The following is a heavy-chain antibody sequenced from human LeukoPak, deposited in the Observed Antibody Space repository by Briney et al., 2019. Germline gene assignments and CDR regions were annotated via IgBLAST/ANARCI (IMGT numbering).Heavy chain of an antibody. CDR1: GYTFTGYY. D-gene: IGHD3-22*01. V-gene: IGHV1-69*06. CDR3: ARGLGNDSSGSRLFV. Sequence: SVKVSCKASGYTFTGYYMHWVRQAPGQGLEWMGGIIPIFGTANYAQKFQGRVTITADKSTSTAYMELSSLRSEDTAVYYCARGLGNDSSGSRLFVWGKGTTVTVSS. CDR2: IIPIFGTA. J-gene: IGHJ6*04.